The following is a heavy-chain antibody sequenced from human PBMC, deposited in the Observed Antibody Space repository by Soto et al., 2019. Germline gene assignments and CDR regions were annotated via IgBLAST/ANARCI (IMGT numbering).Heavy chain of an antibody. Sequence: GGSLRLSCAASGFTFSSYGMHWVRQAPGKGLEWVAVISYDGSNKYYADSVKGRFTISRDNSKNTLYLQMNSLRAEDTAVYYCARDYDFWSGYYKNRDYYYYYGMDVWGQGTTVTVSS. CDR1: GFTFSSYG. CDR2: ISYDGSNK. V-gene: IGHV3-30*03. D-gene: IGHD3-3*01. CDR3: ARDYDFWSGYYKNRDYYYYYGMDV. J-gene: IGHJ6*02.